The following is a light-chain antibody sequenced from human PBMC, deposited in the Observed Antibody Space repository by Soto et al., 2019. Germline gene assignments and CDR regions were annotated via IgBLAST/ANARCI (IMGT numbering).Light chain of an antibody. Sequence: DVVMTQSPLSLSVTLGQPASISCRSSQSLVYSDGNSYFNWFQQRPGQSPRRLIYQVSNRDSGVTDRYSCSVSGTDFTLKISRMEAEDVAVYYCKQAARWPPMYTFGQGTKLDIK. CDR2: QVS. CDR1: QSLVYSDGNSY. V-gene: IGKV2-30*01. J-gene: IGKJ2*01. CDR3: KQAARWPPMYT.